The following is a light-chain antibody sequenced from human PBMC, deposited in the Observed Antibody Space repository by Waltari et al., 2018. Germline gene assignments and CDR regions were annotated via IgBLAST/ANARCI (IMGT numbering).Light chain of an antibody. CDR2: AAS. J-gene: IGKJ2*01. Sequence: DIQMTQSPSSLSASVGDRVTITCRASQSISTALSWYLQKPGKAPKLLIYAASLFQDGVPSRFRGSGSGTDFTLTISNLQPEDFATYYCQQYSSYSRTFGQGTKLQMK. CDR3: QQYSSYSRT. V-gene: IGKV1-39*01. CDR1: QSISTA.